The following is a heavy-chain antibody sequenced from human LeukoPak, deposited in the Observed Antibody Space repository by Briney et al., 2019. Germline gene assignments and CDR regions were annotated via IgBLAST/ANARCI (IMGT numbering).Heavy chain of an antibody. CDR2: ISAYNGNT. CDR1: GYSFTDYY. CDR3: ARDLGIAAAGNYYYYGMDV. Sequence: ASVRVSCKTSGYSFTDYYIHWVRQAPGQGLEWMGWISAYNGNTNYAQKLQGRVTMTTDTSTSTAYMELRSLRSDDTAVYYCARDLGIAAAGNYYYYGMDVWGQGTTVTVSS. J-gene: IGHJ6*02. V-gene: IGHV1-18*01. D-gene: IGHD6-13*01.